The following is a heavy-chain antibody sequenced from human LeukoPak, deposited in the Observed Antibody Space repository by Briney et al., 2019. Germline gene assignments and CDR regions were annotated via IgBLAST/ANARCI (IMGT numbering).Heavy chain of an antibody. CDR2: IYYSGST. D-gene: IGHD3-10*01. J-gene: IGHJ3*02. CDR3: ARDMRRITMPYDAFDI. Sequence: SETLSLTCTVSGXXISSYYWSWIRQPXXXXXXXXXXIYYSGSTNYNPSLKSRVTISVDTSKNQFSLKLSSVTAADTAVYYCARDMRRITMPYDAFDIWGQGTMVTVSS. V-gene: IGHV4-59*01. CDR1: GXXISSYY.